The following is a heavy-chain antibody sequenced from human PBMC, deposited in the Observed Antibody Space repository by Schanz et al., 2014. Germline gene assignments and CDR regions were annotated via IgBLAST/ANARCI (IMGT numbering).Heavy chain of an antibody. D-gene: IGHD4-17*01. Sequence: QAQLMESGGGVVQPGTSLILSCSVSGFSLNTYGIHWFRQPAGKGLEWVAVIWNNGVTKYYADSVRGRFTISRDRFQNTLYLRMSSLRAEDTAVYYCARTRFDCGEVDYWGQGTLVTVSS. V-gene: IGHV3-33*01. CDR3: ARTRFDCGEVDY. J-gene: IGHJ4*02. CDR2: IWNNGVTK. CDR1: GFSLNTYG.